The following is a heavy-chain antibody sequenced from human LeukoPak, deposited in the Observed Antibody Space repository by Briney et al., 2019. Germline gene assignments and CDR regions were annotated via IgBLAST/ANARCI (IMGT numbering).Heavy chain of an antibody. Sequence: SETLSLTCTVSGGSISSGDYYWSWIRQPPGKGLEWIGYIYYSGSTYYNPSLKSRVTISVDTSKNQFSLKLSSVTAADTAVYYCASDDCSSTSCYTVYWGQGTLVTVSS. CDR2: IYYSGST. CDR1: GGSISSGDYY. D-gene: IGHD2-2*02. V-gene: IGHV4-30-4*01. J-gene: IGHJ4*02. CDR3: ASDDCSSTSCYTVY.